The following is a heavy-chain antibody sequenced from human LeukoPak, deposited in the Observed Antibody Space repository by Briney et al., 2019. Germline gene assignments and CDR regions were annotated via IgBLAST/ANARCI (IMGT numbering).Heavy chain of an antibody. CDR1: GFTFDDYA. J-gene: IGHJ6*03. CDR2: ISWNSGSI. Sequence: PGRPLRLSCAASGFTFDDYAMHWVRQAPGKGLEWVSGISWNSGSIGYADSVKGRFTISRDNAKNSLYLQMNSLRAEDTALYYCAKDYHPSGYYYYYMDVWGKGTTVTVSS. V-gene: IGHV3-9*01. CDR3: AKDYHPSGYYYYYMDV. D-gene: IGHD1-14*01.